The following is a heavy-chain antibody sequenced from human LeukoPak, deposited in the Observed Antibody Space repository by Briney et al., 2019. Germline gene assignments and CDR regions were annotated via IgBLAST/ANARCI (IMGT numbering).Heavy chain of an antibody. J-gene: IGHJ5*02. CDR3: ARGLLFRGYWFDP. CDR2: IYYSGST. CDR1: GGSISSGGYY. V-gene: IGHV4-31*03. Sequence: PSETLSLTCTVSGGSISSGGYYWSWIRQHPGKGLEWIGYIYYSGSTYYNPSLKSRVTISVDTSKNQFSLKLSSVTAADTAVYYCARGLLFRGYWFDPWGQGTLVTVSS. D-gene: IGHD3-10*01.